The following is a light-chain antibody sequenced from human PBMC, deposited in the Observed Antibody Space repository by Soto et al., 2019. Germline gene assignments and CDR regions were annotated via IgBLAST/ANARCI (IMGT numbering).Light chain of an antibody. CDR1: QSVSSN. CDR2: GAS. CDR3: QQYDSWLVWT. J-gene: IGKJ1*01. V-gene: IGKV3-15*01. Sequence: IVLTQSPATLSVSPGDTATLSCRANQSVSSNLAWYQQKPGQAPRLLIYGASTRATAIPARFSGSGSGTEFTLNLTSLQSEDIAVYYCQQYDSWLVWTFGQGTKVEI.